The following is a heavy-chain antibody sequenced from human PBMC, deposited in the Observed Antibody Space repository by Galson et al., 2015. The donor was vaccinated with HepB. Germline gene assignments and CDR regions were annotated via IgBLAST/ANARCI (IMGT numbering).Heavy chain of an antibody. D-gene: IGHD5-12*01. CDR3: ARGARYSGYEKPRYHDVFDI. CDR2: INPNSGGT. V-gene: IGHV1-2*05. CDR1: GYTFTGYY. Sequence: SVKVSCKASGYTFTGYYMHWVRQAPGQGLEWMGRINPNSGGTNYAQKFQGRVIMTRDTSINTAYLDVTRLAYDDTVIYYCARGARYSGYEKPRYHDVFDIWGLGTMVTVSS. J-gene: IGHJ3*02.